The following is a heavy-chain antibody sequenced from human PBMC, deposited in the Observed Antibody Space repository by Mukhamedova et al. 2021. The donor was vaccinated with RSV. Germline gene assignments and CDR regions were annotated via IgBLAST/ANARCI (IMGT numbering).Heavy chain of an antibody. V-gene: IGHV4-34*01. CDR3: ARDRDCSGGSCYLLDWFDP. Sequence: EWIGEINHSGSTNYNPSLKSRVTISVDTSKNQFSLKLSSVTAADTAVYYCARDRDCSGGSCYLLDWFDPLGQGTLVTVSS. D-gene: IGHD2-15*01. CDR2: INHSGST. J-gene: IGHJ5*02.